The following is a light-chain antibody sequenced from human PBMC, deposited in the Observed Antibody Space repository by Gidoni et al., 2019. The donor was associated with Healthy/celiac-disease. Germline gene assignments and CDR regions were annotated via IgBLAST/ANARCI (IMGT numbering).Light chain of an antibody. CDR3: QQYDNLPPYS. CDR2: DAS. CDR1: QDISNY. V-gene: IGKV1-33*01. Sequence: DIQMTQSPSSLSASVGDRVTITCQASQDISNYLNWYHQEPEKAPKRLIYDASNLETGVPARFSGSGSGTDFTFTISSLQPEDMATDYCQQYDNLPPYSFGQGTKLEIK. J-gene: IGKJ2*03.